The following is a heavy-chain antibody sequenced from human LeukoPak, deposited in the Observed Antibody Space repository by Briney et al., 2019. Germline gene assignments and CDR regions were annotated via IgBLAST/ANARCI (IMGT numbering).Heavy chain of an antibody. CDR2: IWYDGSNK. CDR1: GFTFSSYG. CDR3: AKDQTYGELNK. V-gene: IGHV3-33*06. D-gene: IGHD4-17*01. Sequence: GGSLRLSRAASGFTFSSYGMHWVRQAPGKGLEWVAVIWYDGSNKYYADSVKGRFTISRDNSKNTLYLQMNSLRAEDTAVYYCAKDQTYGELNKWGQGTLVTVSS. J-gene: IGHJ4*02.